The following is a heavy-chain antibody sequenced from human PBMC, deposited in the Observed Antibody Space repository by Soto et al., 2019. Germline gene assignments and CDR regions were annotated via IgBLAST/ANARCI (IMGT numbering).Heavy chain of an antibody. CDR2: ISAYNGNT. CDR1: GYTFTSYG. CDR3: ARHLKDPCNGGSSTSCRNWFDP. D-gene: IGHD2-2*01. J-gene: IGHJ5*02. Sequence: VASVKVSCKASGYTFTSYGISWVRQAPGQGLEWMGWISAYNGNTNYAQKLQGRVTMTTDTSTSTAYMELRSLRSDDTAVYYCARHLKDPCNGGSSTSCRNWFDPWGQGTLVTVSS. V-gene: IGHV1-18*01.